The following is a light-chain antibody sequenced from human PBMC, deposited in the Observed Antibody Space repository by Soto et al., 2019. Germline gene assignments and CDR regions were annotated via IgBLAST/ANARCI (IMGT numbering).Light chain of an antibody. Sequence: QSVLTQPPSVSAAPGQTVTISCSGSSSNIGNNYVSWYQQLPGTAPKLLIYDINKRPSGIPDRFSGSKSGTSATLGITGLQTGDEADYYCGTWDSSLSAVVFGGGTKLTVL. CDR2: DIN. CDR3: GTWDSSLSAVV. J-gene: IGLJ2*01. V-gene: IGLV1-51*01. CDR1: SSNIGNNY.